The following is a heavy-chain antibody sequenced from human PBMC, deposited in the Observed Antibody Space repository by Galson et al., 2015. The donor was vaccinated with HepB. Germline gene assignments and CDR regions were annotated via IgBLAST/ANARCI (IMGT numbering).Heavy chain of an antibody. CDR2: INHSGST. CDR1: GGSFSGYY. Sequence: SETLSLTCAVYGGSFSGYYWSWIRQPPGKGLEWIGEINHSGSTNYNPSLKSRVTISVDTSKNQFSLKLSSVTAADTAVYYCARAQRYDSSGYYLDYWGQGTLVTVSS. D-gene: IGHD3-22*01. J-gene: IGHJ4*02. V-gene: IGHV4-34*01. CDR3: ARAQRYDSSGYYLDY.